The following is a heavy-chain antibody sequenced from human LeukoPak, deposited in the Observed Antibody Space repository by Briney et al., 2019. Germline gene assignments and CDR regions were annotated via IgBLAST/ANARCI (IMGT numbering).Heavy chain of an antibody. Sequence: GGSLILSCAASGFTFSSYAMSWVRQAPGKGLEWGSAISGSGGSTYYADSVKGRFTISRDNSKNRLYLQMTSLKAEDTAVYYCAKGGPRFLEYDYWGQGTLVTVSS. CDR1: GFTFSSYA. CDR2: ISGSGGST. CDR3: AKGGPRFLEYDY. J-gene: IGHJ4*02. D-gene: IGHD3-3*01. V-gene: IGHV3-23*01.